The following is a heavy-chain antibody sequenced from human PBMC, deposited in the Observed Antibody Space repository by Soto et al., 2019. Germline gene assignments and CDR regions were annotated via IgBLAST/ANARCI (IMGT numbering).Heavy chain of an antibody. D-gene: IGHD3-10*01. Sequence: QVLLVQSGAEVKKPGASVKVSCKASGYSFSTYGVSWVRQAPGQGLEWMGWLNTGDGNTAYAQKLQGRITLTTDTSTTTAYMELRSLRSDDTAIYYCACGANYGSARDVVDQWGQGTLVTVSS. J-gene: IGHJ4*02. CDR1: GYSFSTYG. V-gene: IGHV1-18*04. CDR2: LNTGDGNT. CDR3: ACGANYGSARDVVDQ.